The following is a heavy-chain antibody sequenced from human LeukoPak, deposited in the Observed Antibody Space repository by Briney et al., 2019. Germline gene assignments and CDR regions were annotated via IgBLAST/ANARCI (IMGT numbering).Heavy chain of an antibody. J-gene: IGHJ4*02. Sequence: PSETLSLTCTVSGDSINSGDYLWSWIRQHPGKGLEWTGNIYYSGSTYYNPSLKSRVTISVDTSKNQFSLKLSSVTAADTAVYYCARVGLHSGSSDWGQGTLVTVSS. CDR2: IYYSGST. CDR3: ARVGLHSGSSD. V-gene: IGHV4-31*03. CDR1: GDSINSGDYL. D-gene: IGHD1-26*01.